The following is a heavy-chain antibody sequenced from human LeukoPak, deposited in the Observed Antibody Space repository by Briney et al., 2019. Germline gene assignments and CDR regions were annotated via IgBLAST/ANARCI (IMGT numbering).Heavy chain of an antibody. V-gene: IGHV3-21*01. Sequence: GESLRLSCAPSRFSLGNFVMSWVRQAPGKGPDWVSSISSSPIDIYDADSVKGRFTISRDNSKNSLYLQMNSLRVEDTAVYYCARIHDGTPTPSFDSWGQGTLVTVSS. D-gene: IGHD1-26*01. CDR3: ARIHDGTPTPSFDS. J-gene: IGHJ4*02. CDR2: ISSSPIDI. CDR1: RFSLGNFV.